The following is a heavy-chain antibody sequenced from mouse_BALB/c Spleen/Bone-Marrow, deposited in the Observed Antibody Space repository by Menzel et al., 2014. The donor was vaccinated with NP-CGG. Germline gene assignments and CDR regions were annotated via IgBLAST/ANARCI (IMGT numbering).Heavy chain of an antibody. J-gene: IGHJ3*01. CDR2: INTSNGRT. CDR3: ARDYGFYAGITWFVC. V-gene: IGHV1S81*02. D-gene: IGHD1-1*02. Sequence: QVQLLQPGAEMVKPGASVKLSCTVSGYTFTSLWMLWVTPRPGQCLEWIGEINTSNGRTNYIEKFKSMATMTADISSGTACIQISRLTFEASAIYYCARDYGFYAGITWFVCWVQGTLVTVSA. CDR1: GYTFTSLW.